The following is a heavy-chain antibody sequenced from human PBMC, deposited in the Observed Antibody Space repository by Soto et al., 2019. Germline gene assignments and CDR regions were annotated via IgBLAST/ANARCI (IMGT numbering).Heavy chain of an antibody. J-gene: IGHJ5*02. CDR2: LYYGGST. V-gene: IGHV4-39*01. CDR1: GGSINSDDSF. D-gene: IGHD1-26*01. CDR3: ARQLPVGAPSWFDP. Sequence: SETLSLTCSVSGGSINSDDSFWGRVRQYPGKGLEWIGSLYYGGSTFYNPSLKSRVTISLDTSKNQFSLRLTSVTAADTAIYYCARQLPVGAPSWFDPWGQGTLVTVSS.